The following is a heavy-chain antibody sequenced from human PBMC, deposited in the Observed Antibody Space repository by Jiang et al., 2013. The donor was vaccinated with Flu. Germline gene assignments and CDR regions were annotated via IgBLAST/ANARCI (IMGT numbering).Heavy chain of an antibody. J-gene: IGHJ4*02. Sequence: GLLKPSETLSLTCAVYGGSFSGYYWSWIRQPPGKGLEWIGEIDHSGSTNYNPSLKSRVTISVDTSKNQFSLELSSVTAADTAVYYCARGPYAYYGSGSYYKYWGQGTLVTVSS. CDR3: ARGPYAYYGSGSYYKY. CDR2: IDHSGST. V-gene: IGHV4-34*01. CDR1: GGSFSGYY. D-gene: IGHD3-10*01.